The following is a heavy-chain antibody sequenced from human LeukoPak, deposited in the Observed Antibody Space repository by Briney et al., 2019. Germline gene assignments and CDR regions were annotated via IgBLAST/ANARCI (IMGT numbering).Heavy chain of an antibody. D-gene: IGHD3-22*01. CDR1: GFTFSSYW. J-gene: IGHJ4*02. V-gene: IGHV3-7*01. CDR2: IKQDGSEK. Sequence: PGGSLRLSCAASGFTFSSYWMSWVRPAPGKGLGWVANIKQDGSEKYYVDSVKGRFTISRDNAKNSLYLQMNSLRAEDTAVYYCARDYYDSSVYYYYFDYWGQGTLVTVSS. CDR3: ARDYYDSSVYYYYFDY.